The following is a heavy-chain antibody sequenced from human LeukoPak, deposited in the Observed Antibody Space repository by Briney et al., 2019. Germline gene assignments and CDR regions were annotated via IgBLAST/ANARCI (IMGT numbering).Heavy chain of an antibody. V-gene: IGHV1-2*02. J-gene: IGHJ4*02. D-gene: IGHD3-10*01. Sequence: ASVKVSCKASGYTFTGYYMHWVRQAPGQGLEWMGWINPNSGGTNYAQKFQGRVTMTRDTSISTAYMELSGLRSDDTAVYYCARPPRMVRGVLYYFDYWGQGTLVTVSS. CDR2: INPNSGGT. CDR3: ARPPRMVRGVLYYFDY. CDR1: GYTFTGYY.